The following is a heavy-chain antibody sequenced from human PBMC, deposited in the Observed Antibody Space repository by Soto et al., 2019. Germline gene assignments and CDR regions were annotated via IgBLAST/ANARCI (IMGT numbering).Heavy chain of an antibody. CDR2: IYYSGST. D-gene: IGHD1-26*01. Sequence: QVQLQESGPGLVKPSQTLSLTCTVSGGSISSGGYYCSWIRQHPGKGLEWIGYIYYSGSTYYNPSLKSRVTISVDTSKNQFSLKLSSVTAADTAVYYCARVLRGWELPQGVFEYWGQGTLVTVSS. CDR3: ARVLRGWELPQGVFEY. CDR1: GGSISSGGYY. V-gene: IGHV4-31*03. J-gene: IGHJ4*02.